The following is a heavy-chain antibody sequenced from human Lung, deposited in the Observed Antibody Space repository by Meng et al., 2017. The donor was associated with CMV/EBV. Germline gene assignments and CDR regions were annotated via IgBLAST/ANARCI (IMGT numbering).Heavy chain of an antibody. CDR1: GGTFGNKA. CDR2: IMPILAIT. D-gene: IGHD3-16*01. CDR3: ARASTFVQPFDH. J-gene: IGHJ4*02. Sequence: CKASGGTFGNKAFNWVRQDPGQGPEWMGQIMPILAITHYAQKFQGRVTITADKSTSTVYMELRSLRPEDTAIYYCARASTFVQPFDHWGQGTLVTVSS. V-gene: IGHV1-69*04.